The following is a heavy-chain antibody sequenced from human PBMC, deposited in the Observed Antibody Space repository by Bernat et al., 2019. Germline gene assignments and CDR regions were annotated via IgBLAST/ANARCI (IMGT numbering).Heavy chain of an antibody. D-gene: IGHD6-6*01. J-gene: IGHJ4*02. Sequence: QVQLVQSGAEVKKPGASVKVSCKASGYTFTGYYMHWVRQAPGQGLEWMGWINPNSGGTNYAQKFQGWVTMTRDTSISPAYMELSRLRSDDTAVYYCARDLSYSSSWGEYYFDYWGQGTLVTVSS. CDR3: ARDLSYSSSWGEYYFDY. CDR1: GYTFTGYY. V-gene: IGHV1-2*04. CDR2: INPNSGGT.